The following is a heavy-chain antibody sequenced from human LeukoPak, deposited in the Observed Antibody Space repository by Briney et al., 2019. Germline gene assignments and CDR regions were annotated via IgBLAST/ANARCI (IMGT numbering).Heavy chain of an antibody. CDR2: IKQDGSEK. D-gene: IGHD6-13*01. CDR3: AKSSWVPYFDY. CDR1: GFTFSSYW. V-gene: IGHV3-7*01. J-gene: IGHJ4*02. Sequence: GGSLRLSCAASGFTFSSYWMSWVRQAPGKGLEWVANIKQDGSEKYYVDSVKGRFTISRDNAKNSLYLQMNSLRAEDTAVYYCAKSSWVPYFDYWGQGTLVTVSS.